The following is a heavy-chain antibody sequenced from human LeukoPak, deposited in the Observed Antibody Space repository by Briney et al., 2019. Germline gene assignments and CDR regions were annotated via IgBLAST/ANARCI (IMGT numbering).Heavy chain of an antibody. CDR2: IIPILGIA. CDR3: ARERLKRITIFGVVTPYYFDY. D-gene: IGHD3-3*01. V-gene: IGHV1-69*04. J-gene: IGHJ4*02. CDR1: VGTFSSYA. Sequence: SVRLSCTSSVGTFSSYAISCVRRAPGHGLEWMGRIIPILGIANYAKKFQGRVTITSDKSTRTPYMALSSVRSEDTAVCCYARERLKRITIFGVVTPYYFDYWGQGTLVTVSS.